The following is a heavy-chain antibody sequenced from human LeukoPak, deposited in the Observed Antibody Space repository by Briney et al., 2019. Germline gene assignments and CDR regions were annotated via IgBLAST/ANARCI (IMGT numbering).Heavy chain of an antibody. CDR3: AREGVEYDFWSGYSDFDY. J-gene: IGHJ4*02. V-gene: IGHV4-4*07. Sequence: SETLSLTCTVSGGSISTYYWSGIRQPAGKGLEWIGRIYTSGSTNYNPSLKSRVTMSVDTSKNQFSLKLSSVTAADTAVYYCAREGVEYDFWSGYSDFDYWGQGTLVTVSS. CDR1: GGSISTYY. CDR2: IYTSGST. D-gene: IGHD3-3*01.